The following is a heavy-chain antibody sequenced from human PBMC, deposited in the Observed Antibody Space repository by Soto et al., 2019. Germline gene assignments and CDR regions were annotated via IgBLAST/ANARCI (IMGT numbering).Heavy chain of an antibody. CDR2: IYYSGST. D-gene: IGHD3-22*01. J-gene: IGHJ4*02. V-gene: IGHV4-59*12. Sequence: SETLSLTCTVSGGSISSYYWSWIRQPPGKGLEWIGYIYYSGSTYYNPSLKSRVTISVDTSKNQFSLKLSSVTAADTAVYYCARVNMVSGHSIDYWGQGTPVTVSS. CDR3: ARVNMVSGHSIDY. CDR1: GGSISSYY.